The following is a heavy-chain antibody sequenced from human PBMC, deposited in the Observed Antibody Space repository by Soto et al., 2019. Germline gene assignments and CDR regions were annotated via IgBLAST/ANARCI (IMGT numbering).Heavy chain of an antibody. Sequence: EVQLVDSGGGMVKPGGSLTLSCAASGFTFSNAWMSWVRQAPGKGLEWVGGIKSKTAGETTDYAGPVKGRFTISRDDSKTTMYLQMNSLQIEDTAVYYCTLHIVVVTSVHNYFNHWGQGTLVTVSS. J-gene: IGHJ4*02. CDR2: IKSKTAGETT. V-gene: IGHV3-15*01. CDR3: TLHIVVVTSVHNYFNH. D-gene: IGHD2-21*02. CDR1: GFTFSNAW.